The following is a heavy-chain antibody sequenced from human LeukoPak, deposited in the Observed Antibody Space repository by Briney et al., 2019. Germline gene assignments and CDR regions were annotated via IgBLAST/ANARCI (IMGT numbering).Heavy chain of an antibody. CDR1: GYTFTGYY. D-gene: IGHD4-17*01. CDR2: INPNSGGT. J-gene: IGHJ4*02. Sequence: ASVKVSCKASGYTFTGYYMHWVRQAPGQGLEWMGWINPNSGGTNYAQKFQGRVTMTRDTSNSTAYMELSRLRSDDTAVYYCARTGIDDYGDYIGFDYWGQGTLVTVSS. CDR3: ARTGIDDYGDYIGFDY. V-gene: IGHV1-2*02.